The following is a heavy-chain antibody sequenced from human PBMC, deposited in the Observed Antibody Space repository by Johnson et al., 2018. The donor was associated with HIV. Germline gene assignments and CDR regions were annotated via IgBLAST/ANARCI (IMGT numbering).Heavy chain of an antibody. J-gene: IGHJ3*02. CDR1: GFTFSNAW. Sequence: EVQLVESGGGLVQPGGSLRLSCAASGFTFSNAWMSWVRQAPGKGLEWVGRIKSKTDGGTTDYAEPVKGRFTISRDDSKNTLYLQMNSLRAEDTAVYYCARDGMAATKANIWGQGTMVTVSS. CDR2: IKSKTDGGTT. V-gene: IGHV3-15*01. D-gene: IGHD1-14*01. CDR3: ARDGMAATKANI.